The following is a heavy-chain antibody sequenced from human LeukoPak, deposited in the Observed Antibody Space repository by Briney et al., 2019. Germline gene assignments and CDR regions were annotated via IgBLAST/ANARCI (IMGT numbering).Heavy chain of an antibody. CDR2: IYSGGTI. D-gene: IGHD2-15*01. Sequence: PGRSLRLSCAASGFTFSSYAMHWVRQAPGKGLEWVSVIYSGGTIYYADSVKGRFTISRDNSKNTLYLQMNSLRAEDTAVYYCARDRRVGGRSDAFDIWGQGTMVTVSS. J-gene: IGHJ3*02. CDR1: GFTFSSYA. CDR3: ARDRRVGGRSDAFDI. V-gene: IGHV3-53*01.